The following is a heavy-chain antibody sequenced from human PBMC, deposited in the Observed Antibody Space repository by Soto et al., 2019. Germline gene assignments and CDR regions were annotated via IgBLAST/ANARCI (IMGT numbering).Heavy chain of an antibody. V-gene: IGHV3-21*01. CDR3: ARESYSGYDNQVYLDY. Sequence: GGSLRLSCAASGFTFSSYSMNWVRQAPGKGLEWVSSISSSSSYIYYADSVKGRFTISRDNAKNSLYLQMNSLRAEDTAVYYCARESYSGYDNQVYLDYWGQGTLVTVSS. CDR1: GFTFSSYS. D-gene: IGHD5-12*01. J-gene: IGHJ4*02. CDR2: ISSSSSYI.